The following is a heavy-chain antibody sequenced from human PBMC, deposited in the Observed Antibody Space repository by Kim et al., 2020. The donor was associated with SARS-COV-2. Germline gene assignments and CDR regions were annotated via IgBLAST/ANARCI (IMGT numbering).Heavy chain of an antibody. D-gene: IGHD2-2*01. CDR1: GFTFSSYA. J-gene: IGHJ4*02. CDR3: ARDVIVVVPAANIEAPDY. CDR2: ISYDGSNK. V-gene: IGHV3-30-3*01. Sequence: GGSLRLSCAASGFTFSSYAMHWVRQAPGKGLEWVAVISYDGSNKYYADSVKGRFTISRDNSKNTLYLQMNSLRAEDTAVYYCARDVIVVVPAANIEAPDYWGQGTLVTVSS.